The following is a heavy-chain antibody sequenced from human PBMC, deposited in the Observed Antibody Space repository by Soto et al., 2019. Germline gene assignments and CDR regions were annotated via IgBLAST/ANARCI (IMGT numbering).Heavy chain of an antibody. CDR3: ARVIFNRYSSNWFDP. Sequence: ASVKVSCKASGYTFTSYGISWVRQAPGQGLEWMGWISAYNGNTNYAQKLQGRVTMTTDTSTSTAYMELRSLRSDDTAVYYCARVIFNRYSSNWFDPWGQGTLVTVSS. CDR2: ISAYNGNT. J-gene: IGHJ5*02. V-gene: IGHV1-18*01. CDR1: GYTFTSYG. D-gene: IGHD6-19*01.